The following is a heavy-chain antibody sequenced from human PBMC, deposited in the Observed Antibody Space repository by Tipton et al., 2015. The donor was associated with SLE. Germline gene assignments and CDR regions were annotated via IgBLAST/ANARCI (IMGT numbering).Heavy chain of an antibody. Sequence: GLVKPSETLSLTCSVSGYSISSGFYWGWIRQPPGKGLEWIGNIFHSGFTNYNPSLKSRVTISVDTSKIQFSLRLTSVTAADTAVYCCARAWGIEEGLRGRSYLDFWGQGTLVTGSS. CDR3: ARAWGIEEGLRGRSYLDF. CDR2: IFHSGFT. CDR1: GYSISSGFY. J-gene: IGHJ4*02. D-gene: IGHD6-13*01. V-gene: IGHV4-38-2*02.